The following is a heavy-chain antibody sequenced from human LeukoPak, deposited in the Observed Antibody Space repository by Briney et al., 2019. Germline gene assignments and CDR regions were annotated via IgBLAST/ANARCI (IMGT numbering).Heavy chain of an antibody. V-gene: IGHV3-9*01. CDR1: GFTFDDYA. CDR2: ISWNSGSI. Sequence: GGSLRLSCAASGFTFDDYAMHWVRQAPGKGLEGVSGISWNSGSIGYADSVKGRFTISRDNAKNSLYLQMNSLRAEDTALYYCAKGGYSYGYFNYFDYWGQGTLVTVSS. D-gene: IGHD5-18*01. J-gene: IGHJ4*02. CDR3: AKGGYSYGYFNYFDY.